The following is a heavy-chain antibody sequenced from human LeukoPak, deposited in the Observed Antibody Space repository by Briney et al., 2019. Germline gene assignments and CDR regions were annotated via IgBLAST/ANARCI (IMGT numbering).Heavy chain of an antibody. CDR2: INPSGGST. J-gene: IGHJ4*02. Sequence: GASVKVSCKASGYTFTSFYMHWVRQAPGQGLEWMGLINPSGGSTNYPQKFQGRVTMTRDTSTSTVYMELSSLRSEDTAVYYCASYHIVGANYFDYWGQGTLVTVSS. CDR1: GYTFTSFY. V-gene: IGHV1-46*01. CDR3: ASYHIVGANYFDY. D-gene: IGHD1-14*01.